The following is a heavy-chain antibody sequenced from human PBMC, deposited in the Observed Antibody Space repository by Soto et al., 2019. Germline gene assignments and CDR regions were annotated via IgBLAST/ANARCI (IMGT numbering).Heavy chain of an antibody. CDR2: IYYSGST. CDR1: GGSISSGGYY. J-gene: IGHJ3*02. D-gene: IGHD5-18*01. V-gene: IGHV4-31*03. Sequence: SETLSLTCTVSGGSISSGGYYWSWIRQHPGKGLEWIGYIYYSGSTYYNPSLKSRVTISVDTSKNQFSLKLSSVTAADTAVYYCARGHTAMVKNAFDIWGQGTMVTVSS. CDR3: ARGHTAMVKNAFDI.